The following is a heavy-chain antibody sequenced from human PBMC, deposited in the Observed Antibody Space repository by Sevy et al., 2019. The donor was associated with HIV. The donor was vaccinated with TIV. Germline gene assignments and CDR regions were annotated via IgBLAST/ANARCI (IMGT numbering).Heavy chain of an antibody. CDR1: GYTFTGYY. Sequence: ASVKVSCKASGYTFTGYYMHWVRQAPGQGLAWMGRINPNSGGTNYAQKFQGRVTMTRDTSISTAYMELSRLRSDDTAVYYCARVPLVPAAASSFTFDYWGQGTLVTVSS. D-gene: IGHD2-2*01. CDR2: INPNSGGT. CDR3: ARVPLVPAAASSFTFDY. J-gene: IGHJ4*02. V-gene: IGHV1-2*06.